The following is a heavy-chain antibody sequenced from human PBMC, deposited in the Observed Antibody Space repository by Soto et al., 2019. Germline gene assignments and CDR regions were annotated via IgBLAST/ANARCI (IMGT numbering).Heavy chain of an antibody. CDR3: AKGGAIVAAGTRVYLYNAMDV. CDR2: IYPGDSDT. J-gene: IGHJ6*02. CDR1: GYTFTLYW. V-gene: IGHV5-51*01. Sequence: PGESLKISCHTSGYTFTLYWIAWVRQMPGKGLEWMGIIYPGDSDTRYSPSFQGQVTISADKSITTAYLQWSGLKASDTAIYYCAKGGAIVAAGTRVYLYNAMDVWGQGTTVTVSS. D-gene: IGHD1-26*01.